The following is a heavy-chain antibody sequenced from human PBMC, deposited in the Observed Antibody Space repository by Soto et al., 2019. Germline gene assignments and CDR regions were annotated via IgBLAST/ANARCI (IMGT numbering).Heavy chain of an antibody. D-gene: IGHD2-21*02. CDR3: ARDRAAYCGGDCYSGANAFDI. CDR2: IYYSGST. J-gene: IGHJ3*02. CDR1: GGSISSYY. V-gene: IGHV4-59*01. Sequence: SETLSLTCTVSGGSISSYYWSWIRQPPGKGLEWIGYIYYSGSTNYNPSLKSRVTISVDTSKNQFSLKLSSVTAADTAVYYCARDRAAYCGGDCYSGANAFDIWGQGTMVTVSS.